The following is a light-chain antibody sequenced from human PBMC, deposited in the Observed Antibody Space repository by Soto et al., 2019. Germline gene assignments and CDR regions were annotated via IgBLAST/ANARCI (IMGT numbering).Light chain of an antibody. CDR1: SSDVGGYNY. CDR2: DVS. Sequence: QSVLTQPASVSGSPGQSITMSCTGTSSDVGGYNYVYWYQQHPGKAPKLMIYDVSNRPSGVSNRFSGSKSGNTASLTISGLQAEDEADYYCSSYTGSSYVFGTGTKVTVL. CDR3: SSYTGSSYV. J-gene: IGLJ1*01. V-gene: IGLV2-14*03.